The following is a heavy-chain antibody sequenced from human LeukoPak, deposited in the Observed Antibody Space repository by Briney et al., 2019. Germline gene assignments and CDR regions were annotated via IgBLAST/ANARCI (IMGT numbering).Heavy chain of an antibody. V-gene: IGHV3-30*18. CDR2: ISYDGSNK. Sequence: QPGGSLRLSCAASGFTFSSYGMHWVRQAPGKGLEWVAVISYDGSNKYYADSVKGRFTISRDNSKNTLYLQMNSLRAEDTAVYYCAKDMRELLSPHAFDIWGQGTMVTVSS. CDR1: GFTFSSYG. J-gene: IGHJ3*02. CDR3: AKDMRELLSPHAFDI. D-gene: IGHD1-26*01.